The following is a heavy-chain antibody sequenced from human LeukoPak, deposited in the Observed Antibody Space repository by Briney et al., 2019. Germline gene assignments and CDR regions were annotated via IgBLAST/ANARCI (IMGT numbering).Heavy chain of an antibody. J-gene: IGHJ4*02. CDR1: GFTFSNHA. CDR2: ISSGGTT. D-gene: IGHD5-18*01. V-gene: IGHV3-66*01. CDR3: ARSLTGGYSYTYYFDY. Sequence: GGSLRLSCAASGFTFSNHAMSWVRQAPGKGLEWVSVISSGGTTYYADSVKGRFTISRDTSKNTLYLHMDSLRAEDTAVYYCARSLTGGYSYTYYFDYWGQGTQVTVSS.